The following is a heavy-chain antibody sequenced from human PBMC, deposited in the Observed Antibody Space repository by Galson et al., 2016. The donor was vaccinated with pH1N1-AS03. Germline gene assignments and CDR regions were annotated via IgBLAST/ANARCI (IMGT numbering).Heavy chain of an antibody. CDR1: GYTFTSYY. CDR2: INPSDGNT. V-gene: IGHV1-46*01. Sequence: KVSCKASGYTFTSYYIHWVRQAPGQGREWMGIINPSDGNTNYAQRFQGRVTMTRDTSTSTVYMELSSLRSDDTAVYYCARVSAGLTGYYYAMDVWGQETTLTVSS. D-gene: IGHD4/OR15-4a*01. CDR3: ARVSAGLTGYYYAMDV. J-gene: IGHJ6*02.